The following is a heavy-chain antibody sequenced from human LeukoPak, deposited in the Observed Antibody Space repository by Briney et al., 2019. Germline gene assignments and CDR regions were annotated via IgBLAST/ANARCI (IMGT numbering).Heavy chain of an antibody. CDR3: ARDLWDTAMVHYWYFDL. CDR1: GASISSGTYY. D-gene: IGHD5-18*01. V-gene: IGHV4-31*03. CDR2: IYYNRSI. J-gene: IGHJ2*01. Sequence: PSQTLSLTCTVSGASISSGTYYWSWIRQHPGKGLEWIGYIYYNRSIYYNPSLKSRVTISVDTSKNQFSLKLSSVTAADTAVYYCARDLWDTAMVHYWYFDLWGRGTLVTVSS.